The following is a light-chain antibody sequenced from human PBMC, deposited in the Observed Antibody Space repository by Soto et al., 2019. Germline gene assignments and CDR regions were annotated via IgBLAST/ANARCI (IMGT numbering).Light chain of an antibody. CDR3: CSYAGSSTLV. CDR2: EGS. CDR1: SSDVGSYNL. V-gene: IGLV2-23*01. Sequence: QSALTQPASVSGSPGQSITISCTGTSSDVGSYNLVSWYQQHPGEAPKLMIYEGSKRPSGVSNRFSGSKSGNTASLTISGPQAEDEADYYCCSYAGSSTLVFGGGTKLTVL. J-gene: IGLJ3*02.